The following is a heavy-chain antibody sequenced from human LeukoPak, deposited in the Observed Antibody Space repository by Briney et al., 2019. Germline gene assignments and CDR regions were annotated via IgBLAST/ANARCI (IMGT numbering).Heavy chain of an antibody. CDR2: IYPGDSDT. CDR1: GYTFTTQW. V-gene: IGHV5-51*01. J-gene: IGHJ4*02. Sequence: GESLKISCKGSGYTFTTQWIAWVRQMPGKGLEWMGIIYPGDSDTRYSPSFEGQATISVDKSISTAYLQWSSLKASDTAMYYCARRLYSSRWYVFDYWGQGTLVTVSS. D-gene: IGHD6-13*01. CDR3: ARRLYSSRWYVFDY.